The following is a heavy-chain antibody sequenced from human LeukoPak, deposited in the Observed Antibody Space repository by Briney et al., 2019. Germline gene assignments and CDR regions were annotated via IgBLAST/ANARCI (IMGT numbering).Heavy chain of an antibody. CDR3: ARDSYYDSSDDYPFDY. Sequence: GGSLRLSCAASGFTFSSYGMHWVRQAPGKGLEWVAVIWYDGSNKYYADSVKGRFTISRDNSKNTLYLQMNSLRAEDTAVYYCARDSYYDSSDDYPFDYWGQRTLVTVSS. D-gene: IGHD3-22*01. CDR2: IWYDGSNK. CDR1: GFTFSSYG. V-gene: IGHV3-33*01. J-gene: IGHJ4*02.